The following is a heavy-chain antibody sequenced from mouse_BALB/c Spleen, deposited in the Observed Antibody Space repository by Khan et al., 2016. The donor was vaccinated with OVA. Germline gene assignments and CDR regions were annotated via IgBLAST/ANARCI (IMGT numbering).Heavy chain of an antibody. Sequence: VQLQQSGAELAKPGASVQMSCKASGYTFTTYWMHWVKQRPGQGLEWIGYINPTSGYTDYRENFKDKATLSADKSSSTAYMQLSRLTSEDSAVYYCTRDRIDYWGQGTTLTVSS. CDR2: INPTSGYT. V-gene: IGHV1-7*01. CDR3: TRDRIDY. CDR1: GYTFTTYW. J-gene: IGHJ2*01.